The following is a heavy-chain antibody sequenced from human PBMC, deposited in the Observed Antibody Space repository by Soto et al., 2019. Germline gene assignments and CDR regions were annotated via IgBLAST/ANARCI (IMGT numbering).Heavy chain of an antibody. V-gene: IGHV1-18*01. CDR1: GYTFTSYG. J-gene: IGHJ4*02. CDR2: ISAYNGNT. D-gene: IGHD3-3*01. Sequence: ASVKVSCKASGYTFTSYGISWVRQAPGQGLEWMGWISAYNGNTNYAQKLQGRVTMTTDTSTSTAYMELRSLRTDDTAVYYYARAKNYDFWSGYYFRDYGGRETLVTVSS. CDR3: ARAKNYDFWSGYYFRDY.